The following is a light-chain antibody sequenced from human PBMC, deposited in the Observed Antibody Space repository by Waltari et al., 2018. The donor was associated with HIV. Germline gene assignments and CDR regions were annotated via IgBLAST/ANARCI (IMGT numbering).Light chain of an antibody. Sequence: QSALTQPASVSGSPGQSITISCTGTSSDVGAYNYVSWYQLHPGKAPKLMIYDVSNRPSGVSDRVSGSKSANTASLTISGLQAEDEAHYYCSSYTSSSTVVFGGGTKLTVL. CDR2: DVS. J-gene: IGLJ2*01. CDR1: SSDVGAYNY. CDR3: SSYTSSSTVV. V-gene: IGLV2-14*03.